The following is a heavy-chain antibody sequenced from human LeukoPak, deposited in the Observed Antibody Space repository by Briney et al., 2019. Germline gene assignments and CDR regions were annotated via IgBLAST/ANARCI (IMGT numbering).Heavy chain of an antibody. J-gene: IGHJ4*02. CDR2: INPGDSET. Sequence: GESLKISCKGSGYSFTSHWMGWVSQMPAKGLEWMGIINPGDSETRYNPSFQGQVIISADKSITTAYLQWSSLKASDTAMYYCARQVGGGTAVFNWGPGTLVTVAS. D-gene: IGHD1-1*01. V-gene: IGHV5-51*01. CDR1: GYSFTSHW. CDR3: ARQVGGGTAVFN.